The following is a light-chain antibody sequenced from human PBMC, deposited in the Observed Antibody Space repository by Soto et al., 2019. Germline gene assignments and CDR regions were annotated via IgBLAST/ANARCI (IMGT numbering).Light chain of an antibody. V-gene: IGLV2-14*03. J-gene: IGLJ1*01. CDR3: SSYTSSSTPYV. Sequence: QSALTQPASVSGSPRQSITISCTGTNSDVGGYTYVSWYQQHPGKAPKLMIYDVSNRPSGVSNRFSGSKSGNTASLTISGLQADDEADYYCSSYTSSSTPYVFGTGTKLTVL. CDR1: NSDVGGYTY. CDR2: DVS.